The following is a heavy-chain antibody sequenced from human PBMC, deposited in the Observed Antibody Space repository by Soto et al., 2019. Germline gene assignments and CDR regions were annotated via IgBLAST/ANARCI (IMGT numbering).Heavy chain of an antibody. J-gene: IGHJ4*02. V-gene: IGHV3-33*01. CDR2: IWSHGNNE. CDR3: ARDDEYEANALDY. D-gene: IGHD2-2*01. Sequence: GGSLRLSCAASGFTFSNYGMHWVRQAPGKGLEWVAVIWSHGNNEYYVDSVKGRFIISRDNSKNTLYLEMNSLRAEDTAVYYCARDDEYEANALDYWGQGTLVTVSS. CDR1: GFTFSNYG.